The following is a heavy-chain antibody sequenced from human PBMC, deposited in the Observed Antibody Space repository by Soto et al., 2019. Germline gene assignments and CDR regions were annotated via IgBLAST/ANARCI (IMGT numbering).Heavy chain of an antibody. CDR3: ARHVFGNYYYYGMDV. CDR2: IDPSDSYT. J-gene: IGHJ6*02. D-gene: IGHD3-10*02. Sequence: GESLKISCKGSGYSFTSYWISWVRQMHGKGLEWMGRIDPSDSYTNYSPSFQGHVTISADKSISTAYLQWSSLKASDTAMYYCARHVFGNYYYYGMDVWGQGTTVTVSS. V-gene: IGHV5-10-1*01. CDR1: GYSFTSYW.